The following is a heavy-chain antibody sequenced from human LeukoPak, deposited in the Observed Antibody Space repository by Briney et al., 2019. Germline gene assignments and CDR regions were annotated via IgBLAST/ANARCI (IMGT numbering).Heavy chain of an antibody. Sequence: ASVKVSCKASGYSFATYHINWVRQASGQGLEWMGWMNPNSGDTGYAQKFQGRVTITRNTSTRTAYMEVSSLKSEDTAVYYCARAYYYGSGHYYFFDYWGQGTLVTVSS. CDR1: GYSFATYH. V-gene: IGHV1-8*03. J-gene: IGHJ4*02. CDR3: ARAYYYGSGHYYFFDY. D-gene: IGHD3-10*01. CDR2: MNPNSGDT.